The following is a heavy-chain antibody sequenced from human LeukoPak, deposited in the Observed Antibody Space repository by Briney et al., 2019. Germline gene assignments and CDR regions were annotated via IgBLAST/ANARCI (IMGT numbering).Heavy chain of an antibody. CDR3: AIDYVSGDGYWDFDY. V-gene: IGHV3-30*02. CDR2: IHYDGSKT. J-gene: IGHJ4*02. Sequence: GGSLRLSCTASRFIFRSFGMQWVRQAPGKGLEWVAFIHYDGSKTFYADSVKGRFTISRDNSKNTMSLEMNSLRVEDTGVYYCAIDYVSGDGYWDFDYWGQGTLVTVSS. CDR1: RFIFRSFG. D-gene: IGHD5-24*01.